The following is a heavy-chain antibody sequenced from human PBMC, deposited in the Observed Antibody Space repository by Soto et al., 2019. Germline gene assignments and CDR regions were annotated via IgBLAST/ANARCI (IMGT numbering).Heavy chain of an antibody. V-gene: IGHV4-59*01. D-gene: IGHD3-22*01. CDR3: AREPYDITGNRIDS. J-gene: IGHJ5*01. CDR1: GGSISTYL. Sequence: SGPLYLTCTVSGGSISTYLWSWIRQPPGKGPEWLGYINYSGNTNYNPSLKNRATMSIDTSKKEFSLKLRSVTATDTAVYFCAREPYDITGNRIDSWGQGIPVTLSS. CDR2: INYSGNT.